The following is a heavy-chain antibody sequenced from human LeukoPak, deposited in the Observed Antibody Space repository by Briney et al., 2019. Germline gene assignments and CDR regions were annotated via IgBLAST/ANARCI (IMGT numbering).Heavy chain of an antibody. J-gene: IGHJ4*02. CDR1: GFTFSSYE. CDR3: ARVLLGYCSGGSCYPSYFDY. V-gene: IGHV3-48*03. Sequence: PGGSLRLSCAASGFTFSSYEMNWVRQAPGKGLEWVSYISSSGSTIYYADSVKGRFTISRDNAKNSLYLQMNSLRAEDTAVYYCARVLLGYCSGGSCYPSYFDYWGQGTLVTVSS. D-gene: IGHD2-15*01. CDR2: ISSSGSTI.